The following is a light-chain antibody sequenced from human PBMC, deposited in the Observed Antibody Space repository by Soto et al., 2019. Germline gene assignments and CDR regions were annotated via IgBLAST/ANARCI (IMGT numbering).Light chain of an antibody. J-gene: IGLJ2*01. CDR3: QVWDSDGDVVV. V-gene: IGLV3-21*02. CDR1: NLGTKS. Sequence: SYELTQPPSVSVAPGQTASITCGGDNLGTKSVHWYQQNPGQAPVLVVYDDTERPAGIPDQFSGSNSGNTATLTITRVEAGHEADYYCQVWDSDGDVVVFGGGTKLTVL. CDR2: DDT.